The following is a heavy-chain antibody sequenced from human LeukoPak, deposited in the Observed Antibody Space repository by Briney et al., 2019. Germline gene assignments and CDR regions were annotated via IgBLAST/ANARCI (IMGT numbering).Heavy chain of an antibody. CDR2: IRAYNGNT. Sequence: ASVKLSCKASGYTFTSYGISWVRQAPGQGLEWMGWIRAYNGNTNYAQKLQGRVTMTTDTSTSTAYMELRSLRSDDTAVYYCASDNGAGRTFDYWGQGTLVTVSS. V-gene: IGHV1-18*01. CDR3: ASDNGAGRTFDY. CDR1: GYTFTSYG. J-gene: IGHJ4*02. D-gene: IGHD3-10*01.